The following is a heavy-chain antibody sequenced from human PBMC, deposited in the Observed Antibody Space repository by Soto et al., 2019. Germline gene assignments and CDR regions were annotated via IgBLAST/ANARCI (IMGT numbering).Heavy chain of an antibody. CDR1: GGSISSGGYY. CDR2: IYYSGST. V-gene: IGHV4-31*03. Sequence: PSETLSLTCTVSGGSISSGGYYWSWLRQDPGRGLEWIGYIYYSGSTYYNPSLKSRVTISVDTSKNQFSLKLSSVTAADTAVYYCAREVLRGDIFSGYHPGSYGTDVSGPAT. D-gene: IGHD3-9*01. CDR3: AREVLRGDIFSGYHPGSYGTDV. J-gene: IGHJ6*02.